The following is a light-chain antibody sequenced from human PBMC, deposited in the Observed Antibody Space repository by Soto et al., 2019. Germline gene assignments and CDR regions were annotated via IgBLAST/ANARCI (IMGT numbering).Light chain of an antibody. CDR1: QSVSSY. CDR3: QQRSNWPPWT. J-gene: IGKJ1*01. CDR2: DAS. Sequence: EIVLTQSPATLSFSPGERPTLSCRASQSVSSYLAWYQQKPGQAPRLLIYDASNRATGIPARFSGSGSGTDFTLTISSLEPEDFAVYYCQQRSNWPPWTFGQGTKVDIK. V-gene: IGKV3-11*01.